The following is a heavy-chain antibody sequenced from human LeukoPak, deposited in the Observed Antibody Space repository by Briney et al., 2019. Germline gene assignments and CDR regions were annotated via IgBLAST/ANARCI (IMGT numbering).Heavy chain of an antibody. Sequence: SETLSLTCSVSGDSVSRSDSYWDWIRQPPGKGLEGIGTIYYSGRTYYSPPPKRRVTMTVDPSNNQFSLNLRSVTAADTALYYCARGRHYDGSGYLEWGQGTLLSVSS. CDR1: GDSVSRSDSY. J-gene: IGHJ1*01. V-gene: IGHV4-39*01. D-gene: IGHD3-22*01. CDR2: IYYSGRT. CDR3: ARGRHYDGSGYLE.